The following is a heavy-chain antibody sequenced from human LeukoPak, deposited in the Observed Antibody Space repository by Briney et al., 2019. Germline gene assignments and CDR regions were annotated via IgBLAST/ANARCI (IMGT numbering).Heavy chain of an antibody. Sequence: SQTLSLTCAISGDSVSSNSAAWHWIRQSPSRGLEWLGRTYYRSKWYNDYAVSVKSRITINPDTSKNQFSLQLNSVTPEDTAVYYCARDAYSGVAAAGLHFDYWGQGTLVTVSS. D-gene: IGHD6-13*01. CDR1: GDSVSSNSAA. V-gene: IGHV6-1*01. CDR2: TYYRSKWYN. CDR3: ARDAYSGVAAAGLHFDY. J-gene: IGHJ4*02.